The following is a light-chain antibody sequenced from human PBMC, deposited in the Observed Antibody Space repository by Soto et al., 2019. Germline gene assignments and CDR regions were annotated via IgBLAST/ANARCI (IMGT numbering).Light chain of an antibody. CDR2: LGS. Sequence: DIVMTQSPLSLPVTPGEPASISCRSSQSLLHSNGYYYLDWYLQKPGQSPQLLIYLGSNRASGVPDRFSGSGSGTDFTLKISRVEAEDVGVYYCMQALQTPFTFGTGTRVDI. CDR1: QSLLHSNGYYY. J-gene: IGKJ3*01. V-gene: IGKV2-28*01. CDR3: MQALQTPFT.